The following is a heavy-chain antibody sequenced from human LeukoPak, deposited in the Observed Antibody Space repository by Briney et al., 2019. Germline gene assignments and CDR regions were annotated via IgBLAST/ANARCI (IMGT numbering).Heavy chain of an antibody. J-gene: IGHJ5*02. CDR1: GGSFSGYY. V-gene: IGHV4-34*01. CDR3: ARGGDIVVVPAARNNWFDP. D-gene: IGHD2-2*01. CDR2: INHSGST. Sequence: SETLSLTCAVYGGSFSGYYWSWIRQPPGKGLEWIGEINHSGSTNYNTSLKSRVTISVDTSKNQFSLKLRSVTAADTAVYYCARGGDIVVVPAARNNWFDPWGQGTLVTVSS.